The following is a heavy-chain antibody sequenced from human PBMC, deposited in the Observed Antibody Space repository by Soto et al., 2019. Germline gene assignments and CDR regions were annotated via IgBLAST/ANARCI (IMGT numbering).Heavy chain of an antibody. V-gene: IGHV1-18*01. D-gene: IGHD1-26*01. CDR3: ARDRQWEPLLY. J-gene: IGHJ4*02. Sequence: QVQLVQSGSEVKKPGAPVRVTCKASGYTFRNYGISWVREAPGQGLEWMGWVSAYNRNSNYAQKFEDRVIMTADTATSTAYLELRGLRSDDTAIYYCARDRQWEPLLYWGQGTLVTVSS. CDR1: GYTFRNYG. CDR2: VSAYNRNS.